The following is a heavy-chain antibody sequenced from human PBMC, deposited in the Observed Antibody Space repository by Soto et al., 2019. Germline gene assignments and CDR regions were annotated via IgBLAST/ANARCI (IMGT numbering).Heavy chain of an antibody. CDR1: GYSFTTYG. J-gene: IGHJ6*02. Sequence: QVQLVQSGGEVKKPGASVKVSCKTSGYSFTTYGISWVRQAPGQGLEGMGWISAYNGNTNYAQKLQGRVTMTTDTSTSTAYMELRSLSSDDTAVYYCAREGPAPYYYYGMDVWGQGSTVTVSS. CDR3: AREGPAPYYYYGMDV. V-gene: IGHV1-18*01. CDR2: ISAYNGNT.